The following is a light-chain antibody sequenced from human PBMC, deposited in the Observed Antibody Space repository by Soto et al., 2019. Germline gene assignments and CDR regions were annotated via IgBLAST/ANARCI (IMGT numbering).Light chain of an antibody. J-gene: IGKJ2*03. V-gene: IGKV1-39*01. Sequence: DIQMTQSPSFLSASVGDRVTITCRASQSISIYLNWYQQKTGKAPKLLIYAASHLQSGVPSRFSGSGSGTDFTLTINSLQPGDFATYYCQQSSSTPYSVGQGTKVDSK. CDR3: QQSSSTPYS. CDR2: AAS. CDR1: QSISIY.